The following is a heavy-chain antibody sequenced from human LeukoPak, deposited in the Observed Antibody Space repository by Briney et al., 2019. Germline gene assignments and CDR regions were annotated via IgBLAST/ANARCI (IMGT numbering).Heavy chain of an antibody. D-gene: IGHD3-10*01. Sequence: PSETLSLTCTVSDFSISRGYYWGWIRQPPGKTLEWIGSIYSSGSTYYNSSLQSRVIIIIDTPKNHFSLTLSSVTAADTAVYYCARSDGYGLVDIWGQGTMVTVSS. V-gene: IGHV4-38-2*02. J-gene: IGHJ3*02. CDR1: DFSISRGYY. CDR2: IYSSGST. CDR3: ARSDGYGLVDI.